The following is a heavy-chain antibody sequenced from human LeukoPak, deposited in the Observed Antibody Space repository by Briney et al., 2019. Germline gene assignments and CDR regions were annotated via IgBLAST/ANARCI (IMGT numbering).Heavy chain of an antibody. CDR2: ISSSSSTI. CDR3: ARAPYNWNDEGAFDI. V-gene: IGHV3-48*01. J-gene: IGHJ3*02. CDR1: GFTFSSYS. D-gene: IGHD1-1*01. Sequence: GGSLRLSCAASGFTFSSYSMNWVRQAPGKGLEWVSYISSSSSTIYYADSVKGRFTISRDNAKNSLYLQMNSLRAEDTAVYYCARAPYNWNDEGAFDIWGQGTMVTVSS.